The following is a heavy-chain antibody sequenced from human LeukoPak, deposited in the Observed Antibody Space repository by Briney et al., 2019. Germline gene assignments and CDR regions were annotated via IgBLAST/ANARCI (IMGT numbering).Heavy chain of an antibody. D-gene: IGHD3-16*01. CDR2: ISGSGGST. V-gene: IGHV3-23*01. Sequence: GGSLRLSCAASGFTFSSYAMSWVRQAPGKGLEWVSAISGSGGSTYYADSVKGRFTISRDNSKNTLYLQMNSLRAEDTAVYYCATDTTSGVVSSYWGQGTLVTVSS. J-gene: IGHJ4*02. CDR1: GFTFSSYA. CDR3: ATDTTSGVVSSY.